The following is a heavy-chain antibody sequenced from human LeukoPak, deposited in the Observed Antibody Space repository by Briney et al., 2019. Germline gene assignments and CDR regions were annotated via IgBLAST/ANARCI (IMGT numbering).Heavy chain of an antibody. CDR2: IFASGGTT. Sequence: GGSLGLSCTASKFTFRNYDMSWVRQAPGKGLEWVSVIFASGGTTYYADSVKGRFTISRDNSKNTLSLQMNSLGAEDTAVYYCAKRQCSGFNCAFFDLWGQGTLVTVSS. V-gene: IGHV3-23*01. CDR3: AKRQCSGFNCAFFDL. D-gene: IGHD2-15*01. J-gene: IGHJ4*02. CDR1: KFTFRNYD.